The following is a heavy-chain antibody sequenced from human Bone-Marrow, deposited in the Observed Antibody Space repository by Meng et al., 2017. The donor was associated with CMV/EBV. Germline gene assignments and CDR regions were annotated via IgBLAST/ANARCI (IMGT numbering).Heavy chain of an antibody. J-gene: IGHJ3*01. Sequence: LRLSCAVSGDSVSSNTAAWNWIRQSPSRGLEWLGRTYYGSQWFNDYAVSVKGRISISSDTSKNQFSLQLNSVTPEDTAVYYCSRGEDDSSGSTLLAFDVWGRGTRVT. V-gene: IGHV6-1*01. CDR3: SRGEDDSSGSTLLAFDV. D-gene: IGHD3-22*01. CDR2: TYYGSQWFN. CDR1: GDSVSSNTAA.